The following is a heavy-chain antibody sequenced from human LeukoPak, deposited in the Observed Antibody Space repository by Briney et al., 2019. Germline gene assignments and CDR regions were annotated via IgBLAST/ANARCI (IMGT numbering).Heavy chain of an antibody. J-gene: IGHJ4*02. CDR1: VYTFTGYY. V-gene: IGHV1-2*02. CDR3: APPGRAYYYAGSGYEFDY. Sequence: ASVKVSCKASVYTFTGYYMYWVRQAPGPGLEWMGWINPNSGGTNYAQKFQGRVTMTRDTSLSQDYMELGRLRSDAAAEYYCAPPGRAYYYAGSGYEFDYWGQGTLVTVSS. CDR2: INPNSGGT. D-gene: IGHD3-22*01.